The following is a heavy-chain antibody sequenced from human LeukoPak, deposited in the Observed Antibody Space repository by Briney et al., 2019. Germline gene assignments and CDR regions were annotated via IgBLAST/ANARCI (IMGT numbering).Heavy chain of an antibody. V-gene: IGHV3-48*01. Sequence: GGSLRLSCAASGFTFSSYSMNWVRQAPGKGLEWVSYISSRSGTIYYADSVKGRFTISRDNAKNSLYLQVNSLRPEDTAVYYCAKVLYGDYVFFDYWGQGTLVTVSS. CDR3: AKVLYGDYVFFDY. J-gene: IGHJ4*02. D-gene: IGHD4-17*01. CDR2: ISSRSGTI. CDR1: GFTFSSYS.